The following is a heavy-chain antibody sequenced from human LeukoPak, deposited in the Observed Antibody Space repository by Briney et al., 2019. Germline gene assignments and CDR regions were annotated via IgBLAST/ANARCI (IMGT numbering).Heavy chain of an antibody. CDR1: GFTFTSSA. J-gene: IGHJ3*02. V-gene: IGHV1-58*01. Sequence: SVKVSCKASGFTFTSSAVQWVRQARGQRLHWIGWIVVGSGNTNYAQKFQERVTITRDMSTSTAYMELSSLRSEDTAVYYCAADWSGDAFDIWGQGTMVTVSS. CDR3: AADWSGDAFDI. CDR2: IVVGSGNT. D-gene: IGHD3-10*01.